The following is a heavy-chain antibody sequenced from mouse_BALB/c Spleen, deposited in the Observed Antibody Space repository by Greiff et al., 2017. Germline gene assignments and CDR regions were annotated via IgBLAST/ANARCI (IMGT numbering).Heavy chain of an antibody. V-gene: IGHV5-6-5*01. CDR3: ARGLYGNYTFAY. Sequence: EVQVVESGGGLVKPGGSLKLSCAASGFTFSSYAMSWVRQTPEKRLEWVASISSGGSTYYPDSVKGRFTISRDNARNILYLQMSSLRSEDTAMYYCARGLYGNYTFAYWGQGTLVTVSA. CDR1: GFTFSSYA. CDR2: ISSGGST. J-gene: IGHJ3*01. D-gene: IGHD2-1*01.